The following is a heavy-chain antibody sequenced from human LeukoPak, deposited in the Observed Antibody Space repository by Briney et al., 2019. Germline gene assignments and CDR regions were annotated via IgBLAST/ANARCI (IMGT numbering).Heavy chain of an antibody. CDR1: GFIFSDVW. V-gene: IGHV3-15*01. Sequence: PGGSLRLSCAGSGFIFSDVWMSWVRQVPGKGLEWVGRIKSKSDGGTIDYAAPVKGRITMSRDDSRRTLSLELNNLKTEDTGMYYCTTDLDYWGQGTLVTVSS. CDR2: IKSKSDGGTI. CDR3: TTDLDY. J-gene: IGHJ4*02.